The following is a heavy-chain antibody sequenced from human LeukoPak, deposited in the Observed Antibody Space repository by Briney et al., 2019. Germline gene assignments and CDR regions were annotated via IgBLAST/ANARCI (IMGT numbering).Heavy chain of an antibody. CDR3: AKDEGDGLRYFDWPTD. Sequence: GRSLTLSCAASGFTFSNYAIHWVRQAPGRGLEWVAAISYDGNSQRYGAPVKGRFTISRDNSKNTVYLQINTLRAEDTAVYYCAKDEGDGLRYFDWPTDWGQGTLVTVSS. J-gene: IGHJ4*02. V-gene: IGHV3-30*18. CDR2: ISYDGNSQ. D-gene: IGHD3-9*01. CDR1: GFTFSNYA.